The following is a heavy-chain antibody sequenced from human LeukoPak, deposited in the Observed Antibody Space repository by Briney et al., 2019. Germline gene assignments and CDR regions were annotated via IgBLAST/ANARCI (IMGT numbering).Heavy chain of an antibody. D-gene: IGHD3-10*01. CDR3: ARDGLRGYYGSGSYYKGPFDY. CDR2: SYSGGST. J-gene: IGHJ4*02. V-gene: IGHV3-53*01. Sequence: GGSLRLSCVASAFSDKSNYMSWVRQAPGKGLEWVSVSYSGGSTYYEDSVKGRFTVSRDNAKDSLYLQMNSLRAEDTAVYYCARDGLRGYYGSGSYYKGPFDYWGQGTLVTVSS. CDR1: AFSDKSNY.